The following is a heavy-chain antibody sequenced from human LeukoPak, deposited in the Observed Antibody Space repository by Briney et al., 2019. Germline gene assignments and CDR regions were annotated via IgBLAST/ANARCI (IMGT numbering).Heavy chain of an antibody. CDR1: GFTFSSHA. D-gene: IGHD3-22*01. CDR3: AKETYYYDSSGYLGDAFDI. V-gene: IGHV3-23*01. Sequence: GGSLRLSCAASGFTFSSHAMSWVRQAPGKGLEWVSAISGSGGSTYYADSVKGRFTISRDNSKNTLYLQMNSLRAEDTAVYYCAKETYYYDSSGYLGDAFDIWGQGTMVTVSS. CDR2: ISGSGGST. J-gene: IGHJ3*02.